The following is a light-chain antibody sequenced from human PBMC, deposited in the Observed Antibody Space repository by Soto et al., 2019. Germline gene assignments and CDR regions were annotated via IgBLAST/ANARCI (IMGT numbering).Light chain of an antibody. CDR2: GAS. J-gene: IGKJ1*01. CDR3: YKYGSSPGWT. V-gene: IGKV3-20*01. Sequence: EIVLTQSPGTLSLSPGERATLSCRASQSVSSSYLAWYQQKHGQAPRLLIYGASSRATGIPDRFSGSGSGTDFTLTISRLAPEDFGVYYCYKYGSSPGWTCGQATKVEIK. CDR1: QSVSSSY.